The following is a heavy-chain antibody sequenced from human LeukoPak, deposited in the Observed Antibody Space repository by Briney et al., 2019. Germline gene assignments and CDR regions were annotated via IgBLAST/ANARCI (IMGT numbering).Heavy chain of an antibody. CDR1: GFIVSNNF. J-gene: IGHJ4*02. Sequence: GGSLRLSCAASGFIVSNNFMSWVRQAPGKGLKWVSVMHRGGSRDYADSVKGRFTISRDNSKNTLYLQMDSLRVEDTAIYYCAREGVYNSPFDSWGRGTLVTVSS. D-gene: IGHD1-1*01. V-gene: IGHV3-53*01. CDR2: MHRGGSR. CDR3: AREGVYNSPFDS.